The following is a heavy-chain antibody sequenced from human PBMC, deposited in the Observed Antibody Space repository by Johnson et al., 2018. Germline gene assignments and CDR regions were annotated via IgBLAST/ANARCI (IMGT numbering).Heavy chain of an antibody. CDR1: GFTFSSYG. D-gene: IGHD6-19*01. CDR2: IWYDGSNK. Sequence: QVQLVQSGGGVVQPGRSLRLSCAASGFTFSSYGMHWVRQAPGKGLEWVAVIWYDGSNKYYADSVKGRFTNSRDNSKNTLYLQMNSLRAEDTAVYYCARDQVAVAGRDYYYYGMDVWGQGTTVTVSS. J-gene: IGHJ6*02. CDR3: ARDQVAVAGRDYYYYGMDV. V-gene: IGHV3-33*01.